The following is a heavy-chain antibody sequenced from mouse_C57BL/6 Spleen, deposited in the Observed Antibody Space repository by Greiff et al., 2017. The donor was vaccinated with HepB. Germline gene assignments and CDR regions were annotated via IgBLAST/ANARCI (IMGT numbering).Heavy chain of an antibody. J-gene: IGHJ3*01. CDR1: GYAFSSYW. CDR3: ARLHYDYDVFAY. Sequence: QVHVKQSGAELVKPGASVKISCKASGYAFSSYWMNWVKQRPGKGLEWIGQIYPGDGDTNYNGKFKGKATLTADKSSSTAYMQLSSLTSEDSAVYFCARLHYDYDVFAYWGQGTLVTVSA. V-gene: IGHV1-80*01. CDR2: IYPGDGDT. D-gene: IGHD2-4*01.